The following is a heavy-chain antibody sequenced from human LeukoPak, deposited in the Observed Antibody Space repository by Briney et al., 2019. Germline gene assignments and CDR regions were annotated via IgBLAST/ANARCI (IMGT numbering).Heavy chain of an antibody. CDR1: GYRFTTYW. J-gene: IGHJ4*02. Sequence: GESLKISCKGSGYRFTTYWIAWVRQMPGKGLEWMGIIYPGDSDTRYSPSFQGQVTISADKSISTTYLQWSSLKASDTAMYYCARFSTTLLQGPFDYWGQGTLVTVSS. CDR2: IYPGDSDT. CDR3: ARFSTTLLQGPFDY. V-gene: IGHV5-51*01. D-gene: IGHD2-15*01.